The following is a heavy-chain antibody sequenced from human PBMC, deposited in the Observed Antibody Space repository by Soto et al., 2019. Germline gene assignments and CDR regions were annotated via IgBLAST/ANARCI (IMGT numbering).Heavy chain of an antibody. Sequence: VKVSCKASGGTFSSYAISWVRQAPGQGLEWMGGIIPIFGTANYAQKFQGRVTITADESTSTAYMELSSLRSEDTAVYYCASVAYWGGDCPSPYRYFDLWGRGTLVTVPS. CDR1: GGTFSSYA. CDR3: ASVAYWGGDCPSPYRYFDL. CDR2: IIPIFGTA. V-gene: IGHV1-69*01. J-gene: IGHJ2*01. D-gene: IGHD2-21*02.